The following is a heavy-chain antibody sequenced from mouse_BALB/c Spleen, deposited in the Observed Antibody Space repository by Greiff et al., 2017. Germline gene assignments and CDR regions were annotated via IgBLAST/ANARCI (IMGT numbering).Heavy chain of an antibody. CDR2: ISSGSSTI. J-gene: IGHJ4*01. V-gene: IGHV5-17*02. D-gene: IGHD2-2*01. CDR3: ARSGGYDEGAMDY. CDR1: GFTFSSYA. Sequence: DVMLVESGGGLVKPGGSLKLSCAASGFTFSSYAMSWVRQTPEKRLEWVASISSGSSTIYYADTVKGRFTISRDNPKNTLFLQMTSLRSEDTAMYYCARSGGYDEGAMDYWGQGTSVTVSS.